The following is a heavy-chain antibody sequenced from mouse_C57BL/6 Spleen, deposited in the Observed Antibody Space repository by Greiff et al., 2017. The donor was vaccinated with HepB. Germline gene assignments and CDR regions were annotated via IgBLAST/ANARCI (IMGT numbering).Heavy chain of an antibody. CDR1: GYTFTSYW. D-gene: IGHD2-1*01. CDR2: IYPGSGST. CDR3: ARETIYYGNPLYAMDY. J-gene: IGHJ4*01. V-gene: IGHV1-55*01. Sequence: QVQLQQPGAELVKPGASVKMSCKASGYTFTSYWITWVKQRPGQGLEWIGDIYPGSGSTNYNEKFKSKATLTVDTSSSTAYMQLSSLTSEDSAVYYCARETIYYGNPLYAMDYWGQGTSVTVSS.